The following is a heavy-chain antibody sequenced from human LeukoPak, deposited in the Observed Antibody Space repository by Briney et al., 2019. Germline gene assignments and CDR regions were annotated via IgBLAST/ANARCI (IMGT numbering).Heavy chain of an antibody. V-gene: IGHV3-30-3*01. CDR2: ISYDGSNK. CDR1: GFTFSSYA. D-gene: IGHD3-22*01. J-gene: IGHJ4*02. Sequence: QTGGSLRLSCAASGFTFSSYAMHWVRQAPGKGLEWVAVISYDGSNKYYADSVKGRFTISRDNSKNTLYLQMNSLRAEDTAVYYCARDPSDYYDSSGYDYWGQGTLVTVSS. CDR3: ARDPSDYYDSSGYDY.